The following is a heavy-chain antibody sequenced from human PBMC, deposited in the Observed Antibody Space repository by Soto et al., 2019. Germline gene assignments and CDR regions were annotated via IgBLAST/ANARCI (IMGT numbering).Heavy chain of an antibody. CDR2: IWYDGSNK. Sequence: PGKGLEWVAVIWYDGSNKYYADSVKGRFTISRDNSKNTLYLQMNSLRAEDTAVYYCARDILWYFDYWGQGTLVTVSS. V-gene: IGHV3-33*01. CDR3: ARDILWYFDY. D-gene: IGHD3-10*01. J-gene: IGHJ4*02.